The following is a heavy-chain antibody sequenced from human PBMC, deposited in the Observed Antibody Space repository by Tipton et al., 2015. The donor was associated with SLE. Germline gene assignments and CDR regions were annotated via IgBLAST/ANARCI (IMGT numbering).Heavy chain of an antibody. V-gene: IGHV3-15*01. CDR1: GFTFSNAW. D-gene: IGHD2-15*01. CDR3: TTEVVVAAHGMVYFDY. CDR2: IKSKTDGGTT. J-gene: IGHJ4*02. Sequence: SLRLSCAASGFTFSNAWMRWVRQAPGKGLEWVGRIKSKTDGGTTDYAAPVKGRFTISRDDSKNTLYLQMNSLKTEDTAVYYCTTEVVVAAHGMVYFDYWGQGTLVTVSS.